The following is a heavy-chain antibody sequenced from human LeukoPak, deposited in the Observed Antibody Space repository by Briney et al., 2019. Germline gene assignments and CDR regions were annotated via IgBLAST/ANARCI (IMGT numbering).Heavy chain of an antibody. Sequence: PGGSLSLSCAASGFAFSSYAMSWVRQAPGEGVEWVSGISDSGGSTYYADPVKGRFTISRDNSKDTLYLQMNSLSVEDTAVYYCANPFYGSGPRGYWGQGTLVTVSS. CDR3: ANPFYGSGPRGY. J-gene: IGHJ4*02. D-gene: IGHD3-10*01. CDR1: GFAFSSYA. V-gene: IGHV3-23*01. CDR2: ISDSGGST.